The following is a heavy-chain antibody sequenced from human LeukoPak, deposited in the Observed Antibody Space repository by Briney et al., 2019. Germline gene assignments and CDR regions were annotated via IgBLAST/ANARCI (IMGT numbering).Heavy chain of an antibody. Sequence: ASVKVSCKASGYTFTSYDINWARQATGQGLEWMGWMNPNSGNTGYAQKFQGRVTMTRNTSISTAYMELSSLRSEDTAVYYCARAGLGGVAVAGRLGYWGQGTLVTVSS. V-gene: IGHV1-8*01. D-gene: IGHD6-19*01. CDR1: GYTFTSYD. CDR2: MNPNSGNT. CDR3: ARAGLGGVAVAGRLGY. J-gene: IGHJ4*02.